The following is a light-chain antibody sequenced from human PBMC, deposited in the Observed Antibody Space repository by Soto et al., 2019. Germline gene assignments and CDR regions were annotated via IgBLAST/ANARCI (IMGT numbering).Light chain of an antibody. V-gene: IGLV2-23*01. CDR2: EGS. CDR1: SSDVGSYNL. J-gene: IGLJ2*01. Sequence: QSALTQPASVSGSPGQSITISCTATSSDVGSYNLVSWYQQHPGKAPKLMIYEGSKRPSGVSNRLSGYKSGNTASLTISGLQAEDEADYYRCAYAGSSTVVVFGGGSKVTVL. CDR3: CAYAGSSTVVV.